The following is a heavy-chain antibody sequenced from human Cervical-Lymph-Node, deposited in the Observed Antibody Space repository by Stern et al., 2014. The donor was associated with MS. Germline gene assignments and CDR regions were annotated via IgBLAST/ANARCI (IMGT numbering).Heavy chain of an antibody. CDR1: GFSLSSHGMC. CDR2: IDWDDEK. V-gene: IGHV2-70*15. Sequence: QVTLRESGPALVKPTQTLTLTCTFSGFSLSSHGMCVSWIRQSPGKALEWIARIDWDDEKYYSTSLKTRLTISKDTSRNHVVLTVGNMDPVDSATYYCAHGSTSCYWADSWGQGTLVTVSS. CDR3: AHGSTSCYWADS. D-gene: IGHD2-2*01. J-gene: IGHJ4*02.